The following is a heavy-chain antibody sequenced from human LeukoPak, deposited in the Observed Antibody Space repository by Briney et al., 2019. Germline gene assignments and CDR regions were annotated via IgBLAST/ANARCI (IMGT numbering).Heavy chain of an antibody. Sequence: PGGSLRVSCAASGITVSSNYMSWVRQALGKGLEWVSTISASGGRAFYADSVKGRFTISRDNSKNTLYLQMNSLRAEDTAVYYCTNNWILLWGQGTLVTVSS. CDR2: ISASGGRA. CDR1: GITVSSNY. D-gene: IGHD1-20*01. J-gene: IGHJ4*02. V-gene: IGHV3-23*01. CDR3: TNNWILL.